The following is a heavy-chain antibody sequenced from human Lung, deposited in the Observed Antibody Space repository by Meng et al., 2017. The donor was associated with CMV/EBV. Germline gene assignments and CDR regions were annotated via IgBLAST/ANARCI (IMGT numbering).Heavy chain of an antibody. D-gene: IGHD3-3*01. J-gene: IGHJ6*01. CDR2: IYHSGST. CDR1: GGSISSSNW. V-gene: IGHV4-4*02. CDR3: ARDNETYYDFWSGYFKDYYYGMDV. Sequence: TXSLTXXVSGGSISSSNWWSWVRQPPGKGLEWIGEIYHSGSTNYNPSLKSRVTISVDKSKNQFSLKLSSVTAADTAVYYCARDNETYYDFWSGYFKDYYYGMDVWGQGTTVTVSS.